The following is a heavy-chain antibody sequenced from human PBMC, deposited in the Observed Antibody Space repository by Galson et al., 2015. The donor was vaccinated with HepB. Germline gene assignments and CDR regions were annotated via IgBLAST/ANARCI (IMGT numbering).Heavy chain of an antibody. D-gene: IGHD4-23*01. V-gene: IGHV6-1*01. CDR3: ARDRFEVTPTYDYYYYYMDV. CDR1: GDSVSSSSAG. Sequence: CAISGDSVSSSSAGWNWIRQSPSRGLESLGRTYYKSRWYNDYALSVKGRISINPDTTKNQFSLHLNSVTPEDTAVYYCARDRFEVTPTYDYYYYYMDVWGKGTTVTVSS. CDR2: TYYKSRWYN. J-gene: IGHJ6*03.